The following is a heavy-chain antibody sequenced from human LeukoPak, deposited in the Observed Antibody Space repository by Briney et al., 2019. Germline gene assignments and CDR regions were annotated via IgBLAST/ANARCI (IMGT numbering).Heavy chain of an antibody. D-gene: IGHD3-10*01. CDR2: IIPSDGFT. CDR1: GYTFSSYY. V-gene: IGHV1-46*01. Sequence: ASVKVSCKASGYTFSSYYVHWVRRAPGQGLEWMGMIIPSDGFTSYAQKFQGRVTMTRDMSTSTVYMELSSLRSDDTAVYYCARGGYYYGSGLFDPWGQGTLVTVSS. CDR3: ARGGYYYGSGLFDP. J-gene: IGHJ5*02.